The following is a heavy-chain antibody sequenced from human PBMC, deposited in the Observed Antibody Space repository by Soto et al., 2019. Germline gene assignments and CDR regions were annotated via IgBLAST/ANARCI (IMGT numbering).Heavy chain of an antibody. CDR1: GYTFTSYD. CDR3: ANLPGVYHDSSGYTDY. Sequence: GASVKVSCKASGYTFTSYDINWVRQATGQGLEWMGGMNPNSGNTGYAQKFQGRVTMTGNASTSTAYMELSSLRSEDTAVYYCANLPGVYHDSSGYTDYWGQGTLVTVSS. V-gene: IGHV1-8*01. CDR2: MNPNSGNT. J-gene: IGHJ4*02. D-gene: IGHD3-22*01.